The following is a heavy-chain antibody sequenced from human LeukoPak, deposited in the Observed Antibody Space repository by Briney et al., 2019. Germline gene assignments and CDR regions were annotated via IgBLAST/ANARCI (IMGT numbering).Heavy chain of an antibody. D-gene: IGHD3-22*01. CDR2: ISAYIDNR. CDR3: VRDALKFLLIDYLDC. J-gene: IGHJ4*02. CDR1: AYTFTSNG. Sequence: ASVKLSCKSSAYTFTSNGISWVRLAPGPGLEWMGWISAYIDNRTYEQKLQGRVTMITDKSTSTAYMVLRSLRSDDTAVYYCVRDALKFLLIDYLDCWGQATLVTVSS. V-gene: IGHV1-18*01.